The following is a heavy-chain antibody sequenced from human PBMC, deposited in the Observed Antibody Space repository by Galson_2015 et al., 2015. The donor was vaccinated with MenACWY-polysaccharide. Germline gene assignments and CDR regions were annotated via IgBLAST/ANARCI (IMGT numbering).Heavy chain of an antibody. CDR2: IKKDGSEK. Sequence: LILSCAVSGFPFTDYWVSWVRQAPGQGLEWVDNIKKDGSEKYCVDSVKGRFSISSDNARSSLYLQMNGLRAEDTAVYYCARGHYGMDVWGQGTTFTVS. CDR1: GFPFTDYW. CDR3: ARGHYGMDV. V-gene: IGHV3-7*01. J-gene: IGHJ6*02.